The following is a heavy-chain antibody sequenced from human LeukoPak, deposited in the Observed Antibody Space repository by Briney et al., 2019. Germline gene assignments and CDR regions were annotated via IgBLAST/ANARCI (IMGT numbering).Heavy chain of an antibody. CDR2: IYHSGST. V-gene: IGHV4-30-2*01. CDR3: ARDKGGYEGAFDI. D-gene: IGHD5-18*01. J-gene: IGHJ3*02. Sequence: SQTLSLTCAVSGGSISSGGYSWSWIRQPPGKGLEWIGYIYHSGSTYYNPSLKSRVTISVDRSKNQFSLKLSSVTAADTAVYYCARDKGGYEGAFDIWGQGTMVTVSS. CDR1: GGSISSGGYS.